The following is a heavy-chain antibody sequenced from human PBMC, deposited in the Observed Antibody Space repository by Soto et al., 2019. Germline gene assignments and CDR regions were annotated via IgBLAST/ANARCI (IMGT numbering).Heavy chain of an antibody. J-gene: IGHJ6*02. CDR1: GFTFSNAW. D-gene: IGHD3-9*01. CDR3: TTVAIFGNYYYGMDV. CDR2: IKSKTDGGTT. Sequence: GGSLRLSCAASGFTFSNAWMSWVRQATGKGLEWVGRIKSKTDGGTTDYAAPVKGRFTISRDDSKNTLYLQMNSLKTEDTAVYYCTTVAIFGNYYYGMDVWGQGTTVTVSS. V-gene: IGHV3-15*01.